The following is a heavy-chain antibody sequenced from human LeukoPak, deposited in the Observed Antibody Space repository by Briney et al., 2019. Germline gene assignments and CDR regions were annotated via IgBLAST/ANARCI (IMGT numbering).Heavy chain of an antibody. D-gene: IGHD2-2*01. J-gene: IGHJ4*02. Sequence: PSETLSLTCTVSGGSISSYYWSWIRQPPGKGLEWIGYIYYSGSTNYNPSLKSRVTISVDTSKNQFSLKLSSVPAADTAVYYCAILRYCSSTSCPGLDYWGQGTLVTVSS. CDR3: AILRYCSSTSCPGLDY. CDR1: GGSISSYY. CDR2: IYYSGST. V-gene: IGHV4-59*01.